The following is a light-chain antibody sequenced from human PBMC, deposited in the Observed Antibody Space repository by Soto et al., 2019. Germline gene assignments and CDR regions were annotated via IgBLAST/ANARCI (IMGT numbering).Light chain of an antibody. CDR3: QQHKNWPPLT. J-gene: IGKJ4*01. Sequence: ERVMTQSPATLSVSPGETATLSCRASQSVSYNLAWYQQKPGQGPRLLIYGAFTRATGIPARFSGSGSGTDFTLTISSLQSEDFAVYYCQQHKNWPPLTFGGGTKVEIK. CDR2: GAF. CDR1: QSVSYN. V-gene: IGKV3-15*01.